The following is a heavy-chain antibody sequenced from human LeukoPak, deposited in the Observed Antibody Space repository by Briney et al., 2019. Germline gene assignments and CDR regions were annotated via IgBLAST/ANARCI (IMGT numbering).Heavy chain of an antibody. CDR3: ARGRSYKNY. J-gene: IGHJ4*02. Sequence: SETLSPTCTVSGGSISSYYWSWIRQPPGKGLEWIGYIYYSGSTNYNPSLKSRVTISVDTSKNQFSLKLSSVTAADTAVYYCARGRSYKNYWGQGTLVTVSS. CDR2: IYYSGST. D-gene: IGHD1-26*01. CDR1: GGSISSYY. V-gene: IGHV4-59*01.